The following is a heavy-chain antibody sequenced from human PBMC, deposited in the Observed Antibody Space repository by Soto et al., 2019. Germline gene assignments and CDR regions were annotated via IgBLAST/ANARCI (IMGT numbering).Heavy chain of an antibody. CDR2: IYYSGST. D-gene: IGHD3-9*01. CDR3: ARVGGDILTGYYKEFDY. Sequence: SETLSLTCTVSGGSISSYYWSWIRQPPGKGLEWIGYIYYSGSTNYNPSLKSRVTISVDTSKNQFSLKLSSVPAADTAVYYCARVGGDILTGYYKEFDYWGQGTLVTVSS. V-gene: IGHV4-59*01. CDR1: GGSISSYY. J-gene: IGHJ4*02.